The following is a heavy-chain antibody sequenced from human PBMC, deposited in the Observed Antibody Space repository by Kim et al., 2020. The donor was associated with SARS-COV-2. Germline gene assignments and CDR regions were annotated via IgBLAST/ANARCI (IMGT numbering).Heavy chain of an antibody. CDR3: ARDGMIATDAFDI. Sequence: YAQKFQGRVTITADKSTSTAYMELSSLRSEDTAVYYCARDGMIATDAFDIWGQGTMVTVSS. V-gene: IGHV1-69*04. D-gene: IGHD3-22*01. J-gene: IGHJ3*02.